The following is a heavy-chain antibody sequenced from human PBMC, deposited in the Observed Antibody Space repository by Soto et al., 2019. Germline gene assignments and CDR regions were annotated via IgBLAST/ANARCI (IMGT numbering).Heavy chain of an antibody. Sequence: EVQLVESGGGLAQPGGSLRLTCAVSGVSVHNNYLNWVRQAPGKGLEWIANVYSGERAYYADSVKGRFTIFRDISTNTLNLQMNSLRVEDTAVYYCARHALQYCGGDCYLLPYFDLWGRGTLVTVSS. CDR3: ARHALQYCGGDCYLLPYFDL. D-gene: IGHD2-21*02. CDR2: VYSGERA. V-gene: IGHV3-66*04. CDR1: GVSVHNNY. J-gene: IGHJ2*01.